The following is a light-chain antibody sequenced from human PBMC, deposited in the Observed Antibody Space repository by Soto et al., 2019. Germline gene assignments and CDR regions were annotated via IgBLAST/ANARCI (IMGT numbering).Light chain of an antibody. J-gene: IGKJ2*01. CDR1: QSVSSN. V-gene: IGKV3-15*01. Sequence: EIVMTQSPATPSVSPGERATLSCRASQSVSSNLAWYQQKPGQAPRLLIYGASTRATGIPARFSGSGSGTEFTLTISSLQSEDFAVYYCQQYKGTFGQGTKLEIK. CDR2: GAS. CDR3: QQYKGT.